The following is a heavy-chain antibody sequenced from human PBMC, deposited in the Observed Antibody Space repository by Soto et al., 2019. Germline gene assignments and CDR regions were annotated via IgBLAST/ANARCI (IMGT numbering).Heavy chain of an antibody. Sequence: VKVSCKASGYTFTSSAMHWVRQAPGQRLEWMGWINAGNGNTKYSQKFQGRVTITRDTSASTAYMELSSLRSEDTAVYYCARDPVFSSPTVFDYWGQGTLVTVSS. CDR3: ARDPVFSSPTVFDY. D-gene: IGHD6-13*01. V-gene: IGHV1-3*01. CDR2: INAGNGNT. CDR1: GYTFTSSA. J-gene: IGHJ4*02.